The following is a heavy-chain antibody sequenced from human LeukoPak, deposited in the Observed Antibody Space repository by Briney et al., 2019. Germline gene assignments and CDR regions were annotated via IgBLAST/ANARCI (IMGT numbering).Heavy chain of an antibody. Sequence: GGSLRLSCAASGFTFSSYSTNWVRQAPGKGLEWVSSISSSSSYIYYADSVKGRFTISRDNAKNSLYLQMNSLRAEDTAVYYCARESVVVPAANYYGMDVWGKGTTVTVSS. J-gene: IGHJ6*04. CDR2: ISSSSSYI. D-gene: IGHD2-2*01. CDR3: ARESVVVPAANYYGMDV. V-gene: IGHV3-21*01. CDR1: GFTFSSYS.